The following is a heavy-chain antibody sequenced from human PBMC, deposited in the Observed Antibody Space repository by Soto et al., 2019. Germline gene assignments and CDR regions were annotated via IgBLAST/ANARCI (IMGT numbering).Heavy chain of an antibody. Sequence: EVQLVESGGGSVQTGGSLRLSCAASGFTFSSYAMHWVRRPPGKGLEWVSSISGSGGTAYYADSVKGRFSISRDSLVNTLNLQMNSLRAGDTAVYSCAKGRGQTWNFDYSGQGTLVTVSP. CDR1: GFTFSSYA. D-gene: IGHD3-10*01. J-gene: IGHJ4*02. CDR3: AKGRGQTWNFDY. CDR2: ISGSGGTA. V-gene: IGHV3-23*04.